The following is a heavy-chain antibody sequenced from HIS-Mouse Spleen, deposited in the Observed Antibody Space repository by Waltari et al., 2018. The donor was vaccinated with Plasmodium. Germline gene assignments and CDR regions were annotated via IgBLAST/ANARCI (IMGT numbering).Heavy chain of an antibody. Sequence: EVQLVESGGGVVQHGGSLRLSGAASGFTLSSYWMSWVRQAPGKGLEWVANIKQDGSEKYYVDSVKGRFTISRDNAKNSLYLQMNSLRAEDTAVYYCASSWYWYFDLWGRGTLVTVSS. CDR3: ASSWYWYFDL. CDR1: GFTLSSYW. J-gene: IGHJ2*01. CDR2: IKQDGSEK. V-gene: IGHV3-7*01. D-gene: IGHD6-13*01.